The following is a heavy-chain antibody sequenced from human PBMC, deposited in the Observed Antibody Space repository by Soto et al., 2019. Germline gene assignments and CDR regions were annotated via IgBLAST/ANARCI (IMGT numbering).Heavy chain of an antibody. J-gene: IGHJ6*03. V-gene: IGHV4-59*01. CDR3: ARSRLAFCSSSSCYADYSYMDV. CDR1: GASISSDY. CDR2: IYYSGST. Sequence: SETLSLTCTVSGASISSDYWSWIRQPPGKGLEWIAYIYYSGSTNYNPSLKSRISTSVDTSKNQLSLQLSSVTAADTAVYYCARSRLAFCSSSSCYADYSYMDVWGKGTTVTVSS. D-gene: IGHD2-2*01.